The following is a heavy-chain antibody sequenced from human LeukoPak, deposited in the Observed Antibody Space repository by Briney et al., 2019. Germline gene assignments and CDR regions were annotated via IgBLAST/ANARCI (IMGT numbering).Heavy chain of an antibody. CDR1: GFTFSSYA. CDR3: ARDLSSGWLDY. CDR2: ISYDGGNK. D-gene: IGHD6-19*01. V-gene: IGHV3-30*04. Sequence: GRSLRLSCAASGFTFSSYAMHWVRQAPGKGLEWVAVISYDGGNKYYADSVKGRFTISRDNSKNTLYLQMNSLRAEDTAVYYCARDLSSGWLDYWGQGTLVTVSS. J-gene: IGHJ4*02.